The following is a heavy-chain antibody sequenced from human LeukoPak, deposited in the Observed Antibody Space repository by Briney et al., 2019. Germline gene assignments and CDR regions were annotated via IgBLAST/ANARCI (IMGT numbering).Heavy chain of an antibody. V-gene: IGHV3-21*01. D-gene: IGHD2-15*01. CDR1: GFTFSIYS. CDR3: AREGFCSGGSCYSGNAFDI. J-gene: IGHJ3*02. CDR2: ISSSSSYI. Sequence: GGSLRLSCAASGFTFSIYSMNWVRQAPGKGLEWVSSISSSSSYIYYADSVKGRFTISRDNAKNSLYLQMNSLRAEDTAVYYRAREGFCSGGSCYSGNAFDIWGQGTMVTVSS.